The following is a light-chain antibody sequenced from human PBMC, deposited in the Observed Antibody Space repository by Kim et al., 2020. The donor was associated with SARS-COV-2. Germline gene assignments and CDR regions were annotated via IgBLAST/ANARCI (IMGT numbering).Light chain of an antibody. Sequence: GQSVTLSCTGTSSDVGSYNRVSWYQQPPGTAPKLMIYEVSNRPSGVPDRFSGSKSGNTASLTISGLQAEDEADYYCSSYTSSSIYVFGTGTKVTVL. J-gene: IGLJ1*01. V-gene: IGLV2-18*02. CDR2: EVS. CDR3: SSYTSSSIYV. CDR1: SSDVGSYNR.